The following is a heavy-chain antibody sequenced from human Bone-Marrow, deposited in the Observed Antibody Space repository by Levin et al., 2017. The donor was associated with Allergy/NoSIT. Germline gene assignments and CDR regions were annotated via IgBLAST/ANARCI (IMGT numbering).Heavy chain of an antibody. Sequence: GSLRLSCAAYGGSFRGYSWTWIRQHPGKGLEWIGEITHTGSTNYNPSLKSRVTISVDTSKDQFSLKLSSVNAADTAVYYCVRGRPLRNYYYYYGMDVWGQGTTVTVSS. CDR3: VRGRPLRNYYYYYGMDV. CDR1: GGSFRGYS. V-gene: IGHV4-34*01. J-gene: IGHJ6*02. CDR2: ITHTGST.